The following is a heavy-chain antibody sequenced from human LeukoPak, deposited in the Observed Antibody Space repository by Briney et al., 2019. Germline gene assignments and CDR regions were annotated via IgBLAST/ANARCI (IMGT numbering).Heavy chain of an antibody. CDR3: ARVRGIAAAGSGAEFDY. Sequence: ASVKVSCKASGYTFTSYGISWVRQALGQGLEWMGRINPNSGGTNYAQKFQGRVTMTRDTSISTAYMELSRLRSDDTAVYYCARVRGIAAAGSGAEFDYWGQGTLVTVSS. V-gene: IGHV1-2*06. CDR1: GYTFTSYG. J-gene: IGHJ4*02. CDR2: INPNSGGT. D-gene: IGHD6-13*01.